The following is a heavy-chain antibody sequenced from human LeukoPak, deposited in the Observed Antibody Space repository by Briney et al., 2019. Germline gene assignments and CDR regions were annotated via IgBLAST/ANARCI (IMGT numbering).Heavy chain of an antibody. D-gene: IGHD3-3*01. CDR1: GYTFTDYY. J-gene: IGHJ4*02. Sequence: GASAKVSCKASGYTFTDYYLYWVRQAPGQGLEWMGWINPNSGGTNYAQNFQGRVTLTRDTSINTAYMELSSLRSDDTAVYYCATWRSFDYWGQGTLVTVSS. CDR3: ATWRSFDY. V-gene: IGHV1-2*02. CDR2: INPNSGGT.